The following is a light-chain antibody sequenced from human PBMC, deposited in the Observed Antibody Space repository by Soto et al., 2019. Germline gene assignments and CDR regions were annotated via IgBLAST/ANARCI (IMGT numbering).Light chain of an antibody. J-gene: IGLJ3*02. CDR1: SGHSSYA. CDR3: QTWGTGIRV. Sequence: QSVLTQSPSASASLGASVKLTCTLSSGHSSYAIAWHQQQPEKGPRYLMKLNSDGFHSKGDGIPDRFSGSSSGAERYLTISSLQSEDEADYYCQTWGTGIRVFGGGTKLTVL. V-gene: IGLV4-69*01. CDR2: LNSDGFH.